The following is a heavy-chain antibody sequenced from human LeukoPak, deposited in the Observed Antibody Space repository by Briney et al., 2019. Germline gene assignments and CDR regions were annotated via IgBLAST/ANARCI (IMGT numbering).Heavy chain of an antibody. CDR1: GFTFSSYS. Sequence: PGGSLRLSCAASGFTFSSYSMNWVRQAPGKGLEWVSSISSSSSYIYYADSVKGRFTISRDNAKNSLYLQMNSLRAEDTAVYYCARGSTPAYYGCWSEGISNYFDYWGQGTLVTVSS. CDR3: ARGSTPAYYGCWSEGISNYFDY. CDR2: ISSSSSYI. D-gene: IGHD3-3*01. V-gene: IGHV3-21*01. J-gene: IGHJ4*02.